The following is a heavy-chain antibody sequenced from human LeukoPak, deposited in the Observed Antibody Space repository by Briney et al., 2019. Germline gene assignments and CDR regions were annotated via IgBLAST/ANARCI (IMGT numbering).Heavy chain of an antibody. Sequence: ASVKVSCKASGYTFTDYYVHWVRQAPGQGLEWMGWINPNSGGTNYAQKFQGRVTMTRDTSISTAYMELSRLRSDDTAVYYCARKPLEDYYDSSGYYSHFDYWGQGTLVTVSS. V-gene: IGHV1-2*02. J-gene: IGHJ4*02. CDR1: GYTFTDYY. D-gene: IGHD3-22*01. CDR3: ARKPLEDYYDSSGYYSHFDY. CDR2: INPNSGGT.